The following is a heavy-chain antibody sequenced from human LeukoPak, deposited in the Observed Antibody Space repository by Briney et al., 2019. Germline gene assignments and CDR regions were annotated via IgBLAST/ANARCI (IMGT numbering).Heavy chain of an antibody. D-gene: IGHD3-22*01. CDR3: AREGYDHTGYYLDH. J-gene: IGHJ4*02. CDR2: MNTGGLT. CDR1: GDIFINYY. V-gene: IGHV4-4*07. Sequence: SETLSLTCIVSGDIFINYYWSWFRQATGKGLEWIGGMNTGGLTEYNPSLRSRVTMSIHSSKNQASLELTSVTAADTALYYCAREGYDHTGYYLDHWGQGTLVTVSS.